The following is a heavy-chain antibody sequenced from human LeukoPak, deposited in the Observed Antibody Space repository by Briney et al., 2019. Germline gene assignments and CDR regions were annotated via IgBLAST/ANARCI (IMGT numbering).Heavy chain of an antibody. V-gene: IGHV4-61*02. CDR3: ARRTMVRGFARKVDP. CDR1: GGSISSGSYY. D-gene: IGHD3-10*01. CDR2: IYTSGSA. J-gene: IGHJ5*02. Sequence: SETLSLTCTVSGGSISSGSYYWSWIRQPAGKGLEWIGRIYTSGSANYNPSLKSRVTISVDTSKNQFSLKLSSVTAADTAVYYCARRTMVRGFARKVDPWGQGTLVTVSS.